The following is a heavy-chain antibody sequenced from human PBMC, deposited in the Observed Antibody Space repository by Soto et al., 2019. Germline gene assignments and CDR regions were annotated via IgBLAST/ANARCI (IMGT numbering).Heavy chain of an antibody. CDR3: AKGRGSSTSCLDY. D-gene: IGHD2-2*01. CDR2: ISGSGGST. Sequence: PGGSLRLSCAASGFTFSSYAMSWVRQAPGKGLEWVSAISGSGGSTYYADSVNGRFTISRDNSKNTLYLQMNSLRAEDTAVYYCAKGRGSSTSCLDYWGRGTLVTVSS. V-gene: IGHV3-23*01. CDR1: GFTFSSYA. J-gene: IGHJ4*02.